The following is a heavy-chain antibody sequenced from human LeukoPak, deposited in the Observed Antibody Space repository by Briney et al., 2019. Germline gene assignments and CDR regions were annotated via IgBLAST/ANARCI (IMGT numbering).Heavy chain of an antibody. CDR2: INHSGST. V-gene: IGHV4-34*01. CDR3: ARDRHNSWYYY. Sequence: PSETLSLTCAVYRGSFSGYYYSWIRQPPAKGLEWIGEINHSGSTNYNPSLKSRVTMSVDTSQSQLSLRLTSVTAADTAVYYCARDRHNSWYYYWGQGTLVIVSS. D-gene: IGHD6-13*01. CDR1: RGSFSGYY. J-gene: IGHJ4*02.